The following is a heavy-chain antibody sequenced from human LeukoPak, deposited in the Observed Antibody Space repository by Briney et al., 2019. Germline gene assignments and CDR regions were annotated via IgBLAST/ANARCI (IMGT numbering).Heavy chain of an antibody. J-gene: IGHJ6*03. CDR1: GFTFRTFA. V-gene: IGHV3-23*01. D-gene: IGHD2-21*01. Sequence: GGSLRLSCAASGFTFRTFAMSRVRQAPGTGLEWGSGIIGSGRTTFYADSVKGRFTISRDNSKNTLYLQMNSLRAEDTAIYYCAKKEGDTYFSWYMDVWGKGTTVTVSS. CDR2: IIGSGRTT. CDR3: AKKEGDTYFSWYMDV.